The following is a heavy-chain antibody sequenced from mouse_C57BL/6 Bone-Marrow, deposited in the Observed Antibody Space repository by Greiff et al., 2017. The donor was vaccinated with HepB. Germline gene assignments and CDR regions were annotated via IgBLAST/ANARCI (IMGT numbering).Heavy chain of an antibody. D-gene: IGHD2-4*01. CDR2: IWRGGST. Sequence: QVQLQQSGPGLVQPSQSLSITCTVSGFSLTSYGVHWVRQSPGKGLEWLGVIWRGGSTDYNAAFMSRLSITKDNSKSQVFFKMNSLQADDTAIYYCAKIPDYDGPYYYAMDYWGQGTSVTVSS. CDR3: AKIPDYDGPYYYAMDY. CDR1: GFSLTSYG. J-gene: IGHJ4*01. V-gene: IGHV2-5*01.